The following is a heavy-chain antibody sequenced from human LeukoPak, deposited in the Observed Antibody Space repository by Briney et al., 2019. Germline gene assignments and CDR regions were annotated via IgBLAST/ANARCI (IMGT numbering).Heavy chain of an antibody. J-gene: IGHJ4*02. V-gene: IGHV3-15*01. CDR2: IKSKTDGGTT. CDR1: GFTFSNAW. D-gene: IGHD3-10*01. CDR3: TTDYYDSGTTRGGYYFDY. Sequence: PGGSLRLSCAASGFTFSNAWMSWVRQAPGKGLEWVGRIKSKTDGGTTDYAAPVKGRFTISRDDSKNTLYLQMNSLKTEDTAVYYCTTDYYDSGTTRGGYYFDYWGQGTLVTVSS.